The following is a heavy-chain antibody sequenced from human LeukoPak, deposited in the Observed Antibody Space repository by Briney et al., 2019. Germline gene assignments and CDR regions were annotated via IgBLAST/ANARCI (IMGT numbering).Heavy chain of an antibody. CDR2: IYPGDSHI. CDR1: GYSFTSYW. V-gene: IGHV5-51*01. CDR3: ARQTYSSNWGLGY. D-gene: IGHD6-13*01. Sequence: GESLKISCQGSGYSFTSYWIGWVRQMPGKGLEWMGIIYPGDSHITYSPCFQGQVTISADKSISTAYLQWSSLKASDTAMYFCARQTYSSNWGLGYWGQGTLVTVSS. J-gene: IGHJ4*02.